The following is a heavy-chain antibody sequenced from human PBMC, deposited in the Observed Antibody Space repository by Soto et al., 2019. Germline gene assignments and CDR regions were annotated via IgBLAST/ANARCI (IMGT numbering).Heavy chain of an antibody. V-gene: IGHV3-23*01. CDR3: AKDSPASSATVATPLFPNDY. CDR1: GFTFNNYA. D-gene: IGHD4-4*01. CDR2: ISGGCDRT. Sequence: GGSLRLSCAASGFTFNNYAMSWVRQAPGRGLEWVSLISGGCDRTHYADSVKGRFTVSRDNSKSTLYLQMNSLRADDTAVYPGAKDSPASSATVATPLFPNDYWGPGTLVTVSS. J-gene: IGHJ4*02.